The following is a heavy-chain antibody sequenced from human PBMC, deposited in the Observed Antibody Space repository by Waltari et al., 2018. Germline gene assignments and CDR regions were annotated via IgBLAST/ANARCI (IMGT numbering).Heavy chain of an antibody. CDR3: AKSIAAAGTGFDY. CDR2: ISSSSSYI. D-gene: IGHD6-13*01. J-gene: IGHJ4*02. Sequence: EVQLVESGGGLVKPGGSLRLSCEASGFTFSSNTMNCVRQAPGKGLEWVSSISSSSSYIYYADSVKGRFTISRDNAKNSLYLQMNSLRAEDTAVYYCAKSIAAAGTGFDYWGQGTLVTVSS. CDR1: GFTFSSNT. V-gene: IGHV3-21*01.